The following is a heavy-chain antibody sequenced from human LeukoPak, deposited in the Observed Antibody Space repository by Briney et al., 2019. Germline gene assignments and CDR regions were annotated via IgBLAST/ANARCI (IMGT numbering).Heavy chain of an antibody. Sequence: SETLSLTCTVSGGSISSSSNYWGWIHQPPGKGLEWIGSIYYSGSTYYNPSLKSRVTISVDTSKNQFSLKLSSVTAADTAVYYCAREAEDSGSNLYGMDVWGQGTTVTVSS. V-gene: IGHV4-39*07. CDR3: AREAEDSGSNLYGMDV. J-gene: IGHJ6*02. CDR1: GGSISSSSNY. D-gene: IGHD3-10*01. CDR2: IYYSGST.